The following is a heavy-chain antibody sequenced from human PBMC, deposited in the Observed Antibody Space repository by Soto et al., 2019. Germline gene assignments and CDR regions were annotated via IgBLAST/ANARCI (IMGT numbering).Heavy chain of an antibody. Sequence: QVQLVESGGGVVQPGRSLRLSCAASGFTFSSYGMHWVRQAPGKGLEWVAVIWYDGSNKYYADSVKGRFTISRDNSKNTLYLQMNSLRAEDTAVYYCARESNPPSACSGGSCYGLYYFDYWGQGTLVTVSS. J-gene: IGHJ4*02. V-gene: IGHV3-33*01. CDR2: IWYDGSNK. D-gene: IGHD2-15*01. CDR3: ARESNPPSACSGGSCYGLYYFDY. CDR1: GFTFSSYG.